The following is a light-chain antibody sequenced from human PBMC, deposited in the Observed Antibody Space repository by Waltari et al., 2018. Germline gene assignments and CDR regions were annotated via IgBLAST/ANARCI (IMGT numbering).Light chain of an antibody. CDR2: NDN. CDR3: AAWDDGLAGVV. CDR1: NFNIGGNP. Sequence: QSVATQPPSASGTPGQRVTISFSGTNFNIGGNPVNWYRQLPGTAPKLLIYNDNQRPSGVPVLFSGSKSGTSASLAFSGSQSEDEADFYCAAWDDGLAGVVFGGGTHLTVL. J-gene: IGLJ7*01. V-gene: IGLV1-44*01.